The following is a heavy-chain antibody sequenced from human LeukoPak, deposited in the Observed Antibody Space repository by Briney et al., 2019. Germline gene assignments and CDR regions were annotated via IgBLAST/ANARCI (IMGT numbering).Heavy chain of an antibody. CDR1: GFTFSSYE. CDR3: ARGFKGYSYGLDYFDY. Sequence: PGGSLRLSCAASGFTFSSYEMNWVRQAPGKGLEWVSYISSSGSTIYYADSVKGRFTISRDNAKNSLYLQMNSLRAEDTAVYYCARGFKGYSYGLDYFDYWGQGTLVTVSS. J-gene: IGHJ4*02. D-gene: IGHD5-18*01. CDR2: ISSSGSTI. V-gene: IGHV3-48*03.